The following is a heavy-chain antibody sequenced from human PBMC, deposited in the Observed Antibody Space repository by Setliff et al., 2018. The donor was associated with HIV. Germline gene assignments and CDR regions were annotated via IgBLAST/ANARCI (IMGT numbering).Heavy chain of an antibody. V-gene: IGHV3-74*01. D-gene: IGHD3-16*01. J-gene: IGHJ4*02. CDR3: ARDRRASQYYLDY. Sequence: GESLKISCTVSTLTLSNIWMHWVRQAPGKGLEWVSSINSDGTVTLYADSVKGRFTISRDNAKNTLYLQLNSLRAEDTAVYYCARDRRASQYYLDYWGQGTLVTVSS. CDR2: INSDGTVT. CDR1: TLTLSNIW.